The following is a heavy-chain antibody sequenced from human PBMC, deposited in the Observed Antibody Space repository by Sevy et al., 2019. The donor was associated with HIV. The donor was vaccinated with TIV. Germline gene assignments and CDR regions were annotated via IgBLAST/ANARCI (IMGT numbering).Heavy chain of an antibody. V-gene: IGHV5-51*01. D-gene: IGHD3-22*01. CDR3: ATSRSGYFDSSGYYIY. Sequence: GESLKISCEGSGYSFTSHWIGWVRHMPGKGLEWMGIIYPDDSETRYSPSFQGQVTCSADKSISTAYLQWSSLKASDTAMYYCATSRSGYFDSSGYYIYWGQGTMVTVSS. J-gene: IGHJ4*02. CDR1: GYSFTSHW. CDR2: IYPDDSET.